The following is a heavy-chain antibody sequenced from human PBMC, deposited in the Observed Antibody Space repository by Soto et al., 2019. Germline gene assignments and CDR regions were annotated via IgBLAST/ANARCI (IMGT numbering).Heavy chain of an antibody. Sequence: QVHLVQSVAEVEKPGASVKVSCKASGYTFTDYGISWVRQAPGQGLQWMGWITAFNGNTKYAQQFQGRVTMTTDTSTSTAYMELRSLESDDTAVYYCARISQSDFWSGYYYFFDYWGQGTLVTVSS. V-gene: IGHV1-18*01. CDR1: GYTFTDYG. CDR2: ITAFNGNT. D-gene: IGHD3-3*01. CDR3: ARISQSDFWSGYYYFFDY. J-gene: IGHJ4*02.